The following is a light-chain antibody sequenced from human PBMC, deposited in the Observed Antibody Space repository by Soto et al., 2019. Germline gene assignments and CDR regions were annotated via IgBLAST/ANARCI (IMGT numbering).Light chain of an antibody. J-gene: IGLJ2*01. V-gene: IGLV2-11*01. Sequence: QAVLTQPRSVSGSPGQSVTISCTGTSSDVGGYNHVSWYQQHPGKAPKLMIYDVSKRPSGVPDRFSGSKSGTTASLTISGLQAEDEADYYCCSYAGSYSFEVFGGGTQLTVL. CDR2: DVS. CDR1: SSDVGGYNH. CDR3: CSYAGSYSFEV.